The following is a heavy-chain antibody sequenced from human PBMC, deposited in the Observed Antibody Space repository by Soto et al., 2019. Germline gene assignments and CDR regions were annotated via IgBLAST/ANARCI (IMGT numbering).Heavy chain of an antibody. CDR2: ISYDGSNK. CDR1: GFTFSSYG. Sequence: GGSLRLSCAASGFTFSSYGMHWVRQAPGKGLEWVAVISYDGSNKYYADSVKGRFTISRDNSKNTLYLQMNSLRAEDTAVYYCAKGSKTFDYWGQGNLVTVSS. CDR3: AKGSKTFDY. V-gene: IGHV3-30*18. J-gene: IGHJ4*02.